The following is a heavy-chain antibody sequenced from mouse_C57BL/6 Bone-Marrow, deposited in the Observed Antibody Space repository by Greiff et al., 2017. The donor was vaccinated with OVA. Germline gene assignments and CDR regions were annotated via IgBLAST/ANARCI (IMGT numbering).Heavy chain of an antibody. Sequence: VQLKESGAELVRPGASVKLSCTASGFNIKDDYMHWVKQRPEQGLEWIGWIDPENGDTEYASKFQGKATITADTSSNTAYLQLSSLTSEDTAVYYCTTDLYYAMDYWGQGTSVTVSS. J-gene: IGHJ4*01. CDR2: IDPENGDT. V-gene: IGHV14-4*01. CDR3: TTDLYYAMDY. CDR1: GFNIKDDY.